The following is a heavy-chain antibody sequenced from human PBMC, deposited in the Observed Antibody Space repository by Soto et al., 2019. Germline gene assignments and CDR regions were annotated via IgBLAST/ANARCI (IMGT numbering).Heavy chain of an antibody. CDR1: GFTFSSYS. CDR3: ARVHYYDSSGFYL. V-gene: IGHV3-21*01. D-gene: IGHD3-22*01. J-gene: IGHJ4*02. CDR2: ISSSSSYI. Sequence: GSLRLSCAASGFTFSSYSMNWVRQAPGKGLEWVSSISSSSSYIYYGDSVKGRFTISRDNAKNSLYLQMNSLRAEDTATYYCARVHYYDSSGFYLWGQGTLVTVSS.